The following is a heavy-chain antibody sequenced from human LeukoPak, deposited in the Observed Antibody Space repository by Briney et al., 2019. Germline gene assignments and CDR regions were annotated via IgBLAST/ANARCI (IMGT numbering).Heavy chain of an antibody. Sequence: ASVKVSCKASGYTFTGYYMHWVRRAPGQGLEWMGWINPNSGGTNYAQKFQGRVTMTRDTSISTAYMELSRLRSDDTAVYYCARSYDSSGYSDYWGQGTLVTVSS. CDR2: INPNSGGT. D-gene: IGHD3-22*01. J-gene: IGHJ4*02. CDR1: GYTFTGYY. V-gene: IGHV1-2*02. CDR3: ARSYDSSGYSDY.